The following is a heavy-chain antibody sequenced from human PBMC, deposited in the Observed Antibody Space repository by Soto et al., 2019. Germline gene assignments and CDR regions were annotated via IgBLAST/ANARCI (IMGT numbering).Heavy chain of an antibody. V-gene: IGHV4-61*01. CDR3: ASAVYCSGGSGSFDP. J-gene: IGHJ5*02. CDR1: GGSVSSGNYY. CDR2: IYYPGSS. D-gene: IGHD2-15*01. Sequence: QVQLQESGPGLVKPSETLSLTCTVSGGSVSSGNYYWSWIRQPPGKGLEWIGFIYYPGSSSYNPPLESRVPMSLDKSNHQFSLKQTSVTAADTAVYYCASAVYCSGGSGSFDPWGQGTLVTVSS.